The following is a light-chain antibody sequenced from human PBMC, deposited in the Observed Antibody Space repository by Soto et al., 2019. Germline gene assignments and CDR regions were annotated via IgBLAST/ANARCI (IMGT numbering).Light chain of an antibody. V-gene: IGLV2-14*01. Sequence: QSVLTQPASVSGSPGQSITISCTGTSSDVGGYNYVSWYQQHPGKAPKLMMYEVSNRPSGVSNRFSGSKSGNTASLTISGLQAEDEADYYCSSYTSSSRVVFGGGTKVTVL. J-gene: IGLJ2*01. CDR2: EVS. CDR3: SSYTSSSRVV. CDR1: SSDVGGYNY.